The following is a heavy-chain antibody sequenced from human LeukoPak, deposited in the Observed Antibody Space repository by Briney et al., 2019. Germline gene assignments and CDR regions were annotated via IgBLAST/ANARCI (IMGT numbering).Heavy chain of an antibody. D-gene: IGHD3-10*01. CDR1: GFTFNNYG. CDR3: ARGYYYGSGSYLGY. V-gene: IGHV3-30*02. CDR2: IRYDGSDK. J-gene: IGHJ4*02. Sequence: PGGSLRLSCAASGFTFNNYGMHWVRQAPGKGLEWVAFIRYDGSDKYYGDSVKGRFTISRDNSMNTLYLQMNSLRAEDTAVYYCARGYYYGSGSYLGYWGQGTLVTVSS.